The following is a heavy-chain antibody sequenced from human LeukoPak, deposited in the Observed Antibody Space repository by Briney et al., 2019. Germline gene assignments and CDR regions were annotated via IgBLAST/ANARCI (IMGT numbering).Heavy chain of an antibody. CDR3: ARGEVCSSTSCYYHWFDP. Sequence: SETLSLTCTVSGGSISSYYWSWIRQPPGKGLEWIGYIYYSGSTNYNPSLKSRVTISVDTSKNQFSLKLSSVTAADTAVYYCARGEVCSSTSCYYHWFDPWGQGTLVTVSS. D-gene: IGHD2-2*01. J-gene: IGHJ5*02. V-gene: IGHV4-59*01. CDR2: IYYSGST. CDR1: GGSISSYY.